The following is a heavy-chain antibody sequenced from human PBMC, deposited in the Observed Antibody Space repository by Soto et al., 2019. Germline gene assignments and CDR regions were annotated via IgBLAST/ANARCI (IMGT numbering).Heavy chain of an antibody. Sequence: LRLSCAASGVTFTSYAMTWVRQVPGEGLQWVSSISKSGDSTYYADSVRGRFTTSRDNSKNTLYLQMNSLRAEDTAIYYCAKGSFGFDYWGQGTLVTVSS. D-gene: IGHD3-10*01. V-gene: IGHV3-23*01. CDR3: AKGSFGFDY. J-gene: IGHJ4*02. CDR2: ISKSGDST. CDR1: GVTFTSYA.